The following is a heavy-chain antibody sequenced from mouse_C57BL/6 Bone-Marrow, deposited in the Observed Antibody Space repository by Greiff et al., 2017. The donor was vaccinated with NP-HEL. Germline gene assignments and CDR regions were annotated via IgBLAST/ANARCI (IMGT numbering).Heavy chain of an antibody. D-gene: IGHD1-1*01. Sequence: VQLQQSGPELVKPGASVKISCKASGYSFTGYYMNWVKQSPEKSLEWIGEINPSTGGTTYNQKFKAKATLTVDKSSSTAYMQLKSLTSEDSAVYYCSLGSSYHYGYFDVWGTGTTVTVSS. CDR3: SLGSSYHYGYFDV. V-gene: IGHV1-42*01. CDR1: GYSFTGYY. J-gene: IGHJ1*03. CDR2: INPSTGGT.